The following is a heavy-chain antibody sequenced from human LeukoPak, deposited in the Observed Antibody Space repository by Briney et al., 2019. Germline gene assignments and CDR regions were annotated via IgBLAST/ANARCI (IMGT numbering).Heavy chain of an antibody. CDR1: GFTFSSYS. Sequence: GGSLRLSCAASGFTFSSYSMNWVRQAPGKGLEWVSSISNSSSYIYYADSVKGRFTISRDNAKNSLYLQMNSLRAEDTAVYYCARDPAIAAAGFDYWGQGTLVTVSS. CDR3: ARDPAIAAAGFDY. J-gene: IGHJ4*02. CDR2: ISNSSSYI. V-gene: IGHV3-21*01. D-gene: IGHD6-13*01.